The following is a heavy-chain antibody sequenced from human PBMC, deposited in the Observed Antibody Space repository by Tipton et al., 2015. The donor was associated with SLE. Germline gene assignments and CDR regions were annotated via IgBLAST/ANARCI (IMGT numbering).Heavy chain of an antibody. Sequence: TLSLTCAVYGGSFSGYYWSWIRQPQGKGLEWIGEINHSGSTNYNPSLKSRVTISVDTSKNQFSLKLSSVTAADTAVYYCASLRWPFDYWGQGTLVTVSS. D-gene: IGHD6-13*01. CDR2: INHSGST. CDR1: GGSFSGYY. V-gene: IGHV4-34*01. CDR3: ASLRWPFDY. J-gene: IGHJ4*02.